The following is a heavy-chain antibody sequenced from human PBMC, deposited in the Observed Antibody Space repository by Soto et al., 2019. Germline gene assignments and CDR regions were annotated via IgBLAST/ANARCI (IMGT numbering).Heavy chain of an antibody. J-gene: IGHJ4*02. V-gene: IGHV3-23*01. D-gene: IGHD6-13*01. CDR2: LSDSGDSI. Sequence: GGSLRLSCTASGFTFSSHAMTWVRQAPGKGLEWVSGLSDSGDSIYYADSVKGRFTIYRDNSMNTLYLQMNTLRVEDTTVYYCAKVSSSWYAGFFDLWGQGTLVTVSS. CDR3: AKVSSSWYAGFFDL. CDR1: GFTFSSHA.